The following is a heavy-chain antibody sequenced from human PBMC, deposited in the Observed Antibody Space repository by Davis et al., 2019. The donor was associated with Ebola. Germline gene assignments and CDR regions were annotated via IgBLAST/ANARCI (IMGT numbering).Heavy chain of an antibody. D-gene: IGHD1-14*01. Sequence: GESLKISCAASGFSFSTYAMSWVRQAPGQGLEWVAGISGSAYRTYYADSVKGRFTISRDNAKNTLYLQMNSLRAEDTAVYYCARPRGSRNAFDIWGQGTMVTVSS. CDR2: ISGSAYRT. V-gene: IGHV3-23*01. CDR1: GFSFSTYA. J-gene: IGHJ3*02. CDR3: ARPRGSRNAFDI.